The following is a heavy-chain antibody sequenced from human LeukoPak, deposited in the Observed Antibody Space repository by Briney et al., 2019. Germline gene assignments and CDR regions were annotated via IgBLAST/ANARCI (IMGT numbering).Heavy chain of an antibody. V-gene: IGHV1-69*04. CDR3: ASRVVVSLYYYGMDV. CDR2: IIPILGIA. D-gene: IGHD2-21*01. Sequence: SVKVSCKASGGTFSSYAISWVRQAPGQGLEWMGRIIPILGIANYAQKFQGRVTITADKSTSTAYMELSSLRSEDTAVYYCASRVVVSLYYYGMDVWGQGTTVTVSS. J-gene: IGHJ6*02. CDR1: GGTFSSYA.